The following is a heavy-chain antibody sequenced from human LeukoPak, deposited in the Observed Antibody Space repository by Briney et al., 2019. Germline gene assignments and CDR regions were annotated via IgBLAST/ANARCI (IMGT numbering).Heavy chain of an antibody. D-gene: IGHD6-19*01. CDR1: GYSFTSYW. J-gene: IGHJ4*02. CDR2: IYPGDSNS. Sequence: GESLKISCKGSGYSFTSYWIGWVRQMPGKGLEWMGIIYPGDSNSRYSPSFQGQVTTLVDKSISTAYLQWSSLKASDTAMYYCARRRAVAGKYYFDLWGQGTLVTVSS. CDR3: ARRRAVAGKYYFDL. V-gene: IGHV5-51*01.